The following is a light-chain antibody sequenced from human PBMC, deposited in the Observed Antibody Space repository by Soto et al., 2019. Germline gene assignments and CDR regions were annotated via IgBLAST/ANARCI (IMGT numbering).Light chain of an antibody. Sequence: DIQMTQSPSTLSASVGDRVTLICRASQSIGYWLAWYQQKPGKAPKVLIHKASSLASGVPSRFSGSGFGTQINLTISHLQPDGFSTYYCQQYNSYFYTFGQGTKLEI. J-gene: IGKJ2*01. CDR3: QQYNSYFYT. V-gene: IGKV1-5*03. CDR2: KAS. CDR1: QSIGYW.